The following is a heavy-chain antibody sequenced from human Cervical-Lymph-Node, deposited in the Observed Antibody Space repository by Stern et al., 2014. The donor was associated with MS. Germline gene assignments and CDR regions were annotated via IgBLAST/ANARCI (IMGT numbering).Heavy chain of an antibody. D-gene: IGHD1-26*01. Sequence: DQLVESGAEVKKPGSSVRVSCKASGGIFTSDAISWVRQAPGQGLEWMGGIIPMFGTTNYAQKFQGRLTITADESTKTVYMDLNSLRFEDTAIYYCVKEGSAFMENNWFDPWGQGTLVTVSS. J-gene: IGHJ5*02. CDR2: IIPMFGTT. CDR3: VKEGSAFMENNWFDP. CDR1: GGIFTSDA. V-gene: IGHV1-69*12.